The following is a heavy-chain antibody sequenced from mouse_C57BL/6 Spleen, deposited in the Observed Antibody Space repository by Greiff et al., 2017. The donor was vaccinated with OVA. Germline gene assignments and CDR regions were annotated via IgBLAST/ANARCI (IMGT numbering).Heavy chain of an antibody. CDR2: INPYNGGT. CDR1: GYTFTDYY. J-gene: IGHJ2*01. CDR3: ARRSWDFDY. D-gene: IGHD4-1*01. V-gene: IGHV1-19*01. Sequence: EVQLQQSGPVLVKPGASVKMSCKASGYTFTDYYMNWVKQSHGKSLEWIGVINPYNGGTSYNQKFKGKATLTVDKSSSTAYMELNSLTSEDSAVYYCARRSWDFDYWGQGTTLTVSS.